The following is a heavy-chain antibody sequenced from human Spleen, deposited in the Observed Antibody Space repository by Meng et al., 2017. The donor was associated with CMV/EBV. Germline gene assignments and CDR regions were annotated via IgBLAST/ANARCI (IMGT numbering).Heavy chain of an antibody. CDR2: ISAYNGNT. V-gene: IGHV1-18*01. CDR3: ARGPYYYGSGSKGPMDV. J-gene: IGHJ6*02. CDR1: GYTFTSYG. D-gene: IGHD3-10*01. Sequence: ASVKVSCKASGYTFTSYGISWVRQAPGQGLEWMGWISAYNGNTNYAQKLQGRVTMTTDTSTSTAYMELRSLRSDDTAVYYCARGPYYYGSGSKGPMDVWGQGTTVTVSS.